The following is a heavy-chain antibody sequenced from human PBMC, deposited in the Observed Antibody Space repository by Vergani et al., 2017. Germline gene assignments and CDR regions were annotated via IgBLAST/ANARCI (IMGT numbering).Heavy chain of an antibody. CDR3: ARGNYYDSSGKFDY. V-gene: IGHV4-34*01. CDR1: GGSFSSYY. Sequence: QVQLQQWGAGLLKASETLSLTCAVYGGSFSSYYWSWIRQPPGKGLEWIGYIYHSGSTYYNPSLKSRVTISVDRSKNQFSLKLSSVTAADTAVYYCARGNYYDSSGKFDYWGQGTLVTVSS. D-gene: IGHD3-22*01. CDR2: IYHSGST. J-gene: IGHJ4*02.